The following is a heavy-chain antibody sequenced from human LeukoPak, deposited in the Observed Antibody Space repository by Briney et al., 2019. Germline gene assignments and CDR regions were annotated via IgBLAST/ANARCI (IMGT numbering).Heavy chain of an antibody. V-gene: IGHV3-23*01. CDR2: IIGSVVNT. J-gene: IGHJ4*02. D-gene: IGHD3-10*01. CDR3: AKYTSGTSYRGLDQ. Sequence: PGGSLRLSRGASGLTVSGYGMSWVRQAPGKGLEWVSTIIGSVVNTYYADSVKGRFTISRDDSKNTVYLQMNSLRAEDTAVYSCAKYTSGTSYRGLDQWGQGTLVTVSS. CDR1: GLTVSGYG.